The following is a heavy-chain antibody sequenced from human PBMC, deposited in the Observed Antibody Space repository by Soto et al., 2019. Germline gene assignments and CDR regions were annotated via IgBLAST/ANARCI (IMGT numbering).Heavy chain of an antibody. V-gene: IGHV3-30-3*01. CDR3: ARALGTGTTSARYGMDV. J-gene: IGHJ6*02. CDR1: GFTFSRYA. Sequence: QVQLVESGGGVVQPGRSLRLSCAASGFTFSRYAMHWVRQAPGKGLEWVAVISYDGSNKYYADSVKGRFTISRDNSKNTLYLQMNSLRAEDTAVYYCARALGTGTTSARYGMDVWGQGTTVTVSS. D-gene: IGHD1-7*01. CDR2: ISYDGSNK.